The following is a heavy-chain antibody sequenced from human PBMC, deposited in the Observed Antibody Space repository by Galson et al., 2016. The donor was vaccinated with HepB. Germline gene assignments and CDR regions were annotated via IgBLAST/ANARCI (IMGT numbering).Heavy chain of an antibody. D-gene: IGHD3-22*01. Sequence: SLRLSCAGSGFSFGDFGMSWVRQAPGKGLEGVAFIRSKAHGGTPEYAASVKGRFTISRDDSKSIAYLQMNSLKTEDTAVYYCTRGPPQYYSDSSGYYLFDFWGQGTLVTVSS. V-gene: IGHV3-49*04. CDR1: GFSFGDFG. CDR2: IRSKAHGGTP. CDR3: TRGPPQYYSDSSGYYLFDF. J-gene: IGHJ4*02.